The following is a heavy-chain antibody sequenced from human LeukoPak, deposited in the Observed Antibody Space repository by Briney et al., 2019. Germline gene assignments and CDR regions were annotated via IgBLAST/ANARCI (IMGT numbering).Heavy chain of an antibody. D-gene: IGHD5-18*01. V-gene: IGHV4-59*01. CDR2: IYYRGST. Sequence: SETLSLTCTVSGGSIRSYYWSWIRQPPGKGLEWIGYIYYRGSTNYNPSRKSRVTISLDTSKNHFSLKLTSVTPPDTAVYYCARDGPGYSYESGDYYYGMDVWGRARTVSVCS. J-gene: IGHJ6*01. CDR3: ARDGPGYSYESGDYYYGMDV. CDR1: GGSIRSYY.